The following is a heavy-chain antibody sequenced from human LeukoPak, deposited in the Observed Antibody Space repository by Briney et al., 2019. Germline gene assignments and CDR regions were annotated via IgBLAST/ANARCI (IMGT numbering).Heavy chain of an antibody. J-gene: IGHJ6*02. D-gene: IGHD3-9*01. V-gene: IGHV3-30*04. CDR1: GFTFSSYA. CDR3: TRDLMDYDVSTGLHHYYMDV. Sequence: GRSLRLSCAASGFTFSSYAMHWVRQAPGKGLEWVAFIRYDGSNKYYADSVKGRFTISRDNAKNTLYLQMNTLRVEDTAVYYCTRDLMDYDVSTGLHHYYMDVWAKGPRSPSP. CDR2: IRYDGSNK.